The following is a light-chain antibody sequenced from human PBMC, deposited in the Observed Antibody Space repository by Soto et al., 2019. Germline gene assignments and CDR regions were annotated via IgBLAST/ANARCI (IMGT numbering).Light chain of an antibody. CDR2: GNS. CDR1: SSNIGAGYD. Sequence: SVLPQPPSVSVAPGQRVTISCTGSSSNIGAGYDVHWYQQLPGTAPKLLIYGNSNRPSGVPDRFSGSKSGTSASLAITGLQAEDEADYYCQSYDSSLSGSDYVFGTGTKVTVL. CDR3: QSYDSSLSGSDYV. J-gene: IGLJ1*01. V-gene: IGLV1-40*01.